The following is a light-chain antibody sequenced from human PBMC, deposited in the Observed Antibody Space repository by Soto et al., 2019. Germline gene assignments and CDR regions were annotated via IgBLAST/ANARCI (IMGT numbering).Light chain of an antibody. V-gene: IGKV3-15*01. CDR2: GAS. CDR3: QQYNNWPRT. J-gene: IGKJ1*01. CDR1: QSVSSN. Sequence: EIVMTQSPATLSVSPGERATLSCMASQSVSSNLAWYQQKPGQAPRLLIYGASTRATGIPARFSGSGSGTEFTLTISGLQSEDFAVYYCQQYNNWPRTFGQGTKVEIK.